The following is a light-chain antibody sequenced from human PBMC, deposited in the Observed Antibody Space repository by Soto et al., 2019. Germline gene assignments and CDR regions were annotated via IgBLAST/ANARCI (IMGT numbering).Light chain of an antibody. CDR1: QSIRYY. J-gene: IGKJ1*01. CDR2: GAS. Sequence: DIQLTQSPPTLSASVGDRVTITCRASQSIRYYLAWYQQMPGKAPKLLIYGASSLQSGVPSRFSGSGSGTEFTLTISSLQPDDFATYFCKHHNSESQTFGQGTNGDIK. CDR3: KHHNSESQT. V-gene: IGKV1-5*01.